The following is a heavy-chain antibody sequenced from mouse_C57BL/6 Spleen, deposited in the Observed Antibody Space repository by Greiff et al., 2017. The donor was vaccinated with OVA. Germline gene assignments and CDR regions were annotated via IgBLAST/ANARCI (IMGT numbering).Heavy chain of an antibody. J-gene: IGHJ2*01. Sequence: EVQLVESGGGLVKPGGSLKLSCAASGFTFSSYAMSWVRQTPEKRLEWVATISDGGSYTYYPDNVKGRFTISRDNAKNNLYLQMSHLKSEDTAMYYCARDPLTGTWDYWGQGTTLTVSS. CDR3: ARDPLTGTWDY. V-gene: IGHV5-4*01. D-gene: IGHD4-1*01. CDR1: GFTFSSYA. CDR2: ISDGGSYT.